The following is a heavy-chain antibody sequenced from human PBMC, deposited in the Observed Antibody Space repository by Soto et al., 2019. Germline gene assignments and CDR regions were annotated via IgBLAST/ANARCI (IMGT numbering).Heavy chain of an antibody. D-gene: IGHD7-27*01. J-gene: IGHJ5*02. V-gene: IGHV4-30-2*01. CDR2: IYHSGST. CDR1: GCSISSGGYS. CDR3: ARVPGP. Sequence: QLQLQESGSGLVKPSQTLSLTCAVSGCSISSGGYSWSWIRQPPGKGLEWIGYIYHSGSTYYNPSLKSRVTISVDRSKNQFSLKLSSVTAAATAVYYCARVPGPWGQGTLVTVSS.